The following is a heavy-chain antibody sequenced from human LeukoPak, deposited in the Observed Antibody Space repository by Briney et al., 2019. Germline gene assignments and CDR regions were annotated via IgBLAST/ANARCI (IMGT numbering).Heavy chain of an antibody. J-gene: IGHJ4*02. CDR3: ARDRRSDFWSGYFDY. CDR2: IIPIFGTA. Sequence: SVKVSCKAPGGTFSSYAISWVRQAPGQGLEWMGGIIPIFGTANYAQKFQGRVTITADESTSTAYMELSSLRSEDTAVYYCARDRRSDFWSGYFDYWGQGTLVTVSS. CDR1: GGTFSSYA. D-gene: IGHD3-3*01. V-gene: IGHV1-69*01.